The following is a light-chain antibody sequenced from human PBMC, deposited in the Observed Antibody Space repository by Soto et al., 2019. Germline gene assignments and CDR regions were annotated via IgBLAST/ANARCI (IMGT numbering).Light chain of an antibody. CDR3: SSYTSSSTLVV. V-gene: IGLV2-14*01. CDR1: SSDVGGYIY. J-gene: IGLJ2*01. CDR2: EVS. Sequence: QSALTQPPSASGSPGQSVTISCSGTSSDVGGYIYVSWYQQHPGKAPKLMIYEVSNRPSGVSNRFSGSKSGNTASLTISGLQAEDEADYYCSSYTSSSTLVVFGGGTKLTVL.